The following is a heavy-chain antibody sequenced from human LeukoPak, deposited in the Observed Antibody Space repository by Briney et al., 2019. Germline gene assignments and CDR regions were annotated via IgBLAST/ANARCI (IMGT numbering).Heavy chain of an antibody. CDR1: GFTFNLHA. CDR2: IRSDGSNE. V-gene: IGHV3-30*02. CDR3: AKGQVGIQSSKWFDP. D-gene: IGHD1-26*01. J-gene: IGHJ5*02. Sequence: PGGSLRLSCAASGFTFNLHAISWVRQAPGKGLEWVAFIRSDGSNEYYPDSVKGRFTISRDNSKNTLYLQMDSLRAEDRAVYYCAKGQVGIQSSKWFDPWGQGTLVTVSS.